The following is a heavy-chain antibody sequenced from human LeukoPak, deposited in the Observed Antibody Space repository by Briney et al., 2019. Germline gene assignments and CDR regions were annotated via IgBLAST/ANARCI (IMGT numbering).Heavy chain of an antibody. D-gene: IGHD3-10*01. J-gene: IGHJ4*02. V-gene: IGHV4-39*01. CDR3: ARHDALLWFGELLSVYFDY. CDR1: GGSISSSSYY. Sequence: SETLSLTCTVSGGSISSSSYYWGWIRQPPGKGLEWIGSIYYSGSTYYNPSLKSRVTISVDTSKSQFSLKLSSVTAADTAVYYCARHDALLWFGELLSVYFDYWGQGTLVTVSS. CDR2: IYYSGST.